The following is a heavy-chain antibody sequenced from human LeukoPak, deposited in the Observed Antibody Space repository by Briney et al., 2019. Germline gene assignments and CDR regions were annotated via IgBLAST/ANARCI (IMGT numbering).Heavy chain of an antibody. CDR1: GFSFDDYG. D-gene: IGHD6-19*01. CDR3: ARGHSSGWYDYYYYMDV. J-gene: IGHJ6*03. V-gene: IGHV3-20*04. Sequence: GGSLRLSCAASGFSFDDYGMSWVRQAPGKGLEWVSGINWNGGSTGYADSVKGRFTISRDNAKNSLYLQMNSLRAEDTALYYCARGHSSGWYDYYYYMDVWGKGTTVTVSS. CDR2: INWNGGST.